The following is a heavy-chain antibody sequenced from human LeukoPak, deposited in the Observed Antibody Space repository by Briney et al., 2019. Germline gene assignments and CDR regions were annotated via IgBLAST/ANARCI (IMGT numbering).Heavy chain of an antibody. J-gene: IGHJ4*02. D-gene: IGHD3-3*01. CDR2: IYYSGST. Sequence: SETLSLTCTVSGGSISSYYWSWIRQPSGKGLEWIGYIYYSGSTNYNPSLKSRVTISVDTSKNQFSLKLSSVTAADTAVYYCASFNYDFWTHWGQGTLVTVSS. CDR3: ASFNYDFWTH. V-gene: IGHV4-59*01. CDR1: GGSISSYY.